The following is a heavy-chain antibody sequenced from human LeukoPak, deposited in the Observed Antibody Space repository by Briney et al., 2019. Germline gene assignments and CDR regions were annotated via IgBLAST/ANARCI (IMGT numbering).Heavy chain of an antibody. J-gene: IGHJ5*02. D-gene: IGHD3-10*01. V-gene: IGHV4-61*02. CDR1: GDSISGGRHY. Sequence: SETLSLTCTVSGDSISGGRHYWSWIRQPAGKGLEWIGRIHYSGNTKYNPSLNGRLSISVDTSKNQFSLNITPVTAADTAVYYCARGGLYWFDPWGQGTQVTVSS. CDR3: ARGGLYWFDP. CDR2: IHYSGNT.